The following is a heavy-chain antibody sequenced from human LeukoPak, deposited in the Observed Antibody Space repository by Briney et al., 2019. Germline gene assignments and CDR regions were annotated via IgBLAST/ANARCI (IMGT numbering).Heavy chain of an antibody. CDR3: ARGFCSASGCDNWFDP. D-gene: IGHD2-15*01. CDR2: IYPGDSDT. V-gene: IGHV5-51*01. Sequence: GESLKISCKGLGYKFTDYWIGWVRQMPGKGLEWMGIIYPGDSDTRYSPSFQGLVTISADKSITTAYLHWSSPKASDSAMFYCARGFCSASGCDNWFDPWGQGTLVTVSS. J-gene: IGHJ5*02. CDR1: GYKFTDYW.